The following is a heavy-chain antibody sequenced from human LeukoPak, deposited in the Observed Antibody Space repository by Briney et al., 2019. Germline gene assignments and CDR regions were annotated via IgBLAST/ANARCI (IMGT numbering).Heavy chain of an antibody. CDR1: GFTFDDYA. CDR3: ARDGLRRPPTPYCGGDCPLDY. Sequence: GGSLRLSCAASGFTFDDYAMSWVRQTPGKGLEWVSGTNWDGGRTGYADSVKGRFTISRDNAKNSLYLQMNSLRVEDTAMYYCARDGLRRPPTPYCGGDCPLDYWGQGTLVSVSS. J-gene: IGHJ4*02. V-gene: IGHV3-20*04. CDR2: TNWDGGRT. D-gene: IGHD2-21*02.